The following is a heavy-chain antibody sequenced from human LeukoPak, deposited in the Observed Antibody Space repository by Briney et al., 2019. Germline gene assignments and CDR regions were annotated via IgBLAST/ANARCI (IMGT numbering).Heavy chain of an antibody. J-gene: IGHJ6*03. D-gene: IGHD3-3*01. V-gene: IGHV1-18*01. CDR3: ARGLDYDFWSGYSSLRYYYYMDV. Sequence: ASVNVSCKASGYTFTSYGISWVRPAPGQGLEWMGWISAYNGNTNYAQKLQGRVTMTTDTSTSTAYMELRSLRSDDTAVYYCARGLDYDFWSGYSSLRYYYYMDVWGKGTTVTVSS. CDR2: ISAYNGNT. CDR1: GYTFTSYG.